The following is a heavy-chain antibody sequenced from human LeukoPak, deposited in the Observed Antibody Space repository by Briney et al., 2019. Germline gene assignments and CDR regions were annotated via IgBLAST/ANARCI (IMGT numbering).Heavy chain of an antibody. V-gene: IGHV4-4*07. Sequence: AETLCLSCTVSGGSISSYYWSWIRQPAGKGLEWIGRIYTSGSTNYNPSLKSRVTMSVDTSKNQFSLKLSSVTAADTAVYYCARRSIVATVYDAFAIWGQGTTATLSS. D-gene: IGHD5-12*01. J-gene: IGHJ3*02. CDR2: IYTSGST. CDR1: GGSISSYY. CDR3: ARRSIVATVYDAFAI.